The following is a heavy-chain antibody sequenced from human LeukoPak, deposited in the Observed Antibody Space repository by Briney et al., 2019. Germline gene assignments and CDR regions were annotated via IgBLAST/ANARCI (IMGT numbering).Heavy chain of an antibody. CDR2: INPNSGGT. CDR1: GYTFTGYY. CDR3: ARERHCSSTSCNGGFDY. Sequence: ASVKVSCKASGYTFTGYYMHWVRQAPGQGLEWMGWINPNSGGTNYAQKFQGRVTMTRDTSISTAYMELSRLRSDDTAVYYCARERHCSSTSCNGGFDYWGQGTLVTVSS. D-gene: IGHD2-2*01. V-gene: IGHV1-2*02. J-gene: IGHJ4*02.